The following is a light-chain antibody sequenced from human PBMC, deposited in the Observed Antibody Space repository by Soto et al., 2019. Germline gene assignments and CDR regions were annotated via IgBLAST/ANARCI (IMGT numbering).Light chain of an antibody. CDR2: GAS. J-gene: IGKJ5*01. CDR1: QGISSF. Sequence: DIQLTQSPSFLSASVGDRVTITCRASQGISSFLAWYQQKPPKAPELLIYGASTLQSGVPSRFSGSGSGTEFTLTISSLQPEDFATYYCQQHNTYPITFAQGTRLEIK. CDR3: QQHNTYPIT. V-gene: IGKV1-9*01.